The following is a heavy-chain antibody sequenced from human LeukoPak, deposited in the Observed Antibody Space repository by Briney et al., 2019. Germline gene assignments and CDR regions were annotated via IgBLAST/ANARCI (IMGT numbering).Heavy chain of an antibody. J-gene: IGHJ4*02. Sequence: ASVKVSCKASGYTFTGYYLHWVRQAPGQGLQWMGWINPNSGGTNYAQKFQGRVTMTRDTSISTAYMELSRLRSDDTAVYYCARDPGIAAAGTNYWGQGTLVTVSS. CDR1: GYTFTGYY. V-gene: IGHV1-2*02. CDR3: ARDPGIAAAGTNY. D-gene: IGHD6-13*01. CDR2: INPNSGGT.